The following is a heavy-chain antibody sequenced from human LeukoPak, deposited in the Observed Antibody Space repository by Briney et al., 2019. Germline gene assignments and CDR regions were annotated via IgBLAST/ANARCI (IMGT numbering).Heavy chain of an antibody. Sequence: GGSLRLSCAASGFTFSSYAMSWVRQAPGKGLEWVSAISGSGGSTYYADSVKGRFTISRDNSKNTLYLQMNSLRAEDTAVYYCAKTYYYDSSGYYQVWYFDYWGQGTLVTVSS. V-gene: IGHV3-23*01. CDR1: GFTFSSYA. D-gene: IGHD3-22*01. CDR2: ISGSGGST. CDR3: AKTYYYDSSGYYQVWYFDY. J-gene: IGHJ4*02.